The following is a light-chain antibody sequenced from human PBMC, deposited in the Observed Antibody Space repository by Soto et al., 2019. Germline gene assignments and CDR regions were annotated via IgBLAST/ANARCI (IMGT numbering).Light chain of an antibody. V-gene: IGLV2-23*01. CDR3: CSYAGSSTSVV. Sequence: QSALTQPASVSGSPGQSITISCTGTSSDVGSYNLVSWYQQHPGKAPKLMIYEGSERPSGVSNRFSGSKSGNTASLTISGLQAEDEADYYCCSYAGSSTSVVFGGGTQLTVL. CDR1: SSDVGSYNL. J-gene: IGLJ2*01. CDR2: EGS.